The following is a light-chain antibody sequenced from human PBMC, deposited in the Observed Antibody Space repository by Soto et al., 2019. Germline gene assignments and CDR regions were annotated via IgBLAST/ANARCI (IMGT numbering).Light chain of an antibody. J-gene: IGKJ4*01. V-gene: IGKV3-15*01. Sequence: IVMTQSPATVSVSPGESTSLSCRASRTIGTNLGWYQQKPGQAPRLLISKTSNRATGVPARFSGSGSGTEFTLPITSLQSEDIAVYSCQQYADWPLTFGGGTKVDIK. CDR2: KTS. CDR3: QQYADWPLT. CDR1: RTIGTN.